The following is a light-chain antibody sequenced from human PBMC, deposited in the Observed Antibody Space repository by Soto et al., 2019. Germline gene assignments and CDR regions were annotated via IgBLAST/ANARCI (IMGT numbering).Light chain of an antibody. CDR1: QSVTNY. J-gene: IGKJ1*01. Sequence: EIVLTQSPATLSLSPGERATLSCRASQSVTNYLAWYQRNPGQAPRLLIYDASNRATGIPARFSGSGSGTDFTLTISSLEPEDFAVYYCQQRSNWPSGTFGQGTKVEIK. CDR2: DAS. V-gene: IGKV3-11*01. CDR3: QQRSNWPSGT.